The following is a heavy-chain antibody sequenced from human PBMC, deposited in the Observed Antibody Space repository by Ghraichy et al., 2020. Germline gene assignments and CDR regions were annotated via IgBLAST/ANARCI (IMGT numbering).Heavy chain of an antibody. CDR2: IYHSGST. D-gene: IGHD3-10*01. CDR3: VYGSGRDAFDI. CDR1: GGSISSSNW. V-gene: IGHV4-4*02. Sequence: SETLSLTCAVSGGSISSSNWWSWVRQPPGKGLEWIGEIYHSGSTNYNPSLKNRVTISVDKSKNQFSLKLSSVTAADTAVYYCVYGSGRDAFDIWGQGTMVTVSS. J-gene: IGHJ3*02.